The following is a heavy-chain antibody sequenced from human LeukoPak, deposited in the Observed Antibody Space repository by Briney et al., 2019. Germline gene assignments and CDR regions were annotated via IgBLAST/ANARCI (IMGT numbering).Heavy chain of an antibody. Sequence: ASVKVSCKASGYTFTAYNMDWVRQAPGQGLEWMGWINPNSGATNYAQKFQGRVTMTRDTTVSTAYMELSRLRSEDTAVYYCATMATEAFDIWGQGTMVTVSS. CDR2: INPNSGAT. V-gene: IGHV1-2*02. CDR1: GYTFTAYN. J-gene: IGHJ3*02. CDR3: ATMATEAFDI. D-gene: IGHD5-24*01.